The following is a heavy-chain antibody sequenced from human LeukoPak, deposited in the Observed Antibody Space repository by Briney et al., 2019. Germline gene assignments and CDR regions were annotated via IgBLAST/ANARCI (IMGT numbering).Heavy chain of an antibody. CDR2: IYPGDSDT. J-gene: IGHJ6*02. V-gene: IGHV5-51*01. CDR3: ARSGYDYYYYYAFDV. D-gene: IGHD5-12*01. Sequence: GESLQISCKGSGYSFNNYWIGWVRQMPGKGLEWMGIIYPGDSDTRYSPSFQGQVTISADKSISTAYLQWSSLKASDTAMYYCARSGYDYYYYYAFDVWGQGTTVIISS. CDR1: GYSFNNYW.